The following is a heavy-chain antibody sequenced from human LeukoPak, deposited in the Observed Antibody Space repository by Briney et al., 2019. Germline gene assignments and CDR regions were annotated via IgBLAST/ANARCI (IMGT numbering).Heavy chain of an antibody. CDR1: GYTFTTYY. CDR2: IIPIFGTA. V-gene: IGHV1-69*13. J-gene: IGHJ6*03. D-gene: IGHD4/OR15-4a*01. CDR3: AREVRLYYMDV. Sequence: SVKVSCKASGYTFTTYYIQWVRQAPGQGLEWMGGIIPIFGTANYAQKFQGRVTITADESTSTAYMELSSLRSEDTAVYYCAREVRLYYMDVWGKGTTVTVSS.